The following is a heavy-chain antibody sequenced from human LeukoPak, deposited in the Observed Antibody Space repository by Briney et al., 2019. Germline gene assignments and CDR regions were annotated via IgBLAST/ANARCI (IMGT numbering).Heavy chain of an antibody. J-gene: IGHJ4*02. CDR2: MNPNSGNT. CDR1: GYTFTSYD. V-gene: IGHV1-8*03. Sequence: ASVKVSCKASGYTFTSYDINWVRQATGQGLEWMGWMNPNSGNTGYAQKFQGRVTITRNTSISTAYMELSSLRSEDTAVYYCARSIVGVRKRNDYWGQGTLVTVSS. D-gene: IGHD1-26*01. CDR3: ARSIVGVRKRNDY.